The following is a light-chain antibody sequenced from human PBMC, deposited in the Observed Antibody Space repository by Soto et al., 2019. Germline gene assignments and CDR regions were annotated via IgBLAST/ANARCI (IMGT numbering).Light chain of an antibody. J-gene: IGKJ1*01. CDR2: AAS. Sequence: DIQMTQSPSSLSASEGDRVTITCRASQGIRNYLAWYQQKPGKVPKLLIYAASTLQSGVPSRFSGSGSGTDFTLTISSLQPEDVATYYCQKYNSVPWTFGQGTKVESK. CDR3: QKYNSVPWT. V-gene: IGKV1-27*01. CDR1: QGIRNY.